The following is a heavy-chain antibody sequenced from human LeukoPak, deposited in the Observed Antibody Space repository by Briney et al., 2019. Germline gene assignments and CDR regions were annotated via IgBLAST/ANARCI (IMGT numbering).Heavy chain of an antibody. Sequence: PSQTLSLTCTVSGGSISSGSYYWSWIRQPAGKGLEWIGCIYTSGSTNYNPSLKSRVTISVDTSKNQFSLKLSSVTAADTAVYYCARQGVIAMAFDIWGQGTMVTVSS. V-gene: IGHV4-61*02. CDR1: GGSISSGSYY. CDR2: IYTSGST. CDR3: ARQGVIAMAFDI. J-gene: IGHJ3*02. D-gene: IGHD2-21*01.